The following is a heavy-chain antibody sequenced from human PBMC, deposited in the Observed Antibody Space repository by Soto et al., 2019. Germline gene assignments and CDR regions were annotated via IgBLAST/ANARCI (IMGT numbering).Heavy chain of an antibody. V-gene: IGHV3-74*01. CDR2: INSDGSST. CDR3: ASGGSSLNFDS. Sequence: LRLSCAASGFTFRSYWMHWVRQAPGKGLLWVSWINSDGSSTSYADSAKGRFTISRDNAKNTLYLQMNSLRAEDTAVYYCASGGSSLNFDSWGQGTLVTVSS. D-gene: IGHD6-6*01. J-gene: IGHJ4*02. CDR1: GFTFRSYW.